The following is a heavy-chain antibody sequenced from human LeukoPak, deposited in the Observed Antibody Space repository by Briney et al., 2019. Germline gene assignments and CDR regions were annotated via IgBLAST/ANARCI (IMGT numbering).Heavy chain of an antibody. V-gene: IGHV3-7*01. J-gene: IGHJ4*02. D-gene: IGHD1-26*01. CDR2: MNIDGSEK. CDR3: ARDPVEWELLLDC. CDR1: GFTFSNYW. Sequence: GGSLRLSCAASGFTFSNYWMGWVRQAPGKRLEWVANMNIDGSEKYYADSVKGRFSISRDNPRNSVYLQMASLRVEDTAVYYCARDPVEWELLLDCWGQGTLVTVSS.